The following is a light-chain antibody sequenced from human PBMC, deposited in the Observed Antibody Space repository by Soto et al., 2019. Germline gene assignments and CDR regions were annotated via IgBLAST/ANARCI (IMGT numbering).Light chain of an antibody. CDR2: DAS. CDR3: QQYNNWPPVT. Sequence: EIVLTQSPSTLSVSPGERATLSCRASQSVRIKLAWYQQKPGQAPRLLIYDASTRATDIPARFSGSGSGTEFTLTISSLQSEDSAVYYCQQYNNWPPVTFGQGTRLEIK. V-gene: IGKV3-15*01. J-gene: IGKJ5*01. CDR1: QSVRIK.